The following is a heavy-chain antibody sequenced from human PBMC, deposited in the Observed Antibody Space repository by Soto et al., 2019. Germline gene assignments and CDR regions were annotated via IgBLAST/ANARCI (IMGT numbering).Heavy chain of an antibody. Sequence: PSETLSLTCAVSGGSISSGGYSWSWIRQPPGKGLEWIGYIYHSGSTYYNPSLKSRVTISVDRSKNQFSLKLSSVTAEDTAVYYCARGGYCTSTSCYTEANWLDPWGQGTRVTVS. V-gene: IGHV4-30-2*01. CDR2: IYHSGST. CDR1: GGSISSGGYS. J-gene: IGHJ5*02. D-gene: IGHD2-2*01. CDR3: ARGGYCTSTSCYTEANWLDP.